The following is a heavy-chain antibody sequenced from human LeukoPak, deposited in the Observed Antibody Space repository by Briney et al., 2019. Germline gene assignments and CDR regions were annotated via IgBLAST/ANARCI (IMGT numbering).Heavy chain of an antibody. J-gene: IGHJ4*02. CDR3: ARDSTDGGS. CDR1: GGTFSSYA. CDR2: IIPILGIA. D-gene: IGHD5-24*01. V-gene: IGHV1-69*04. Sequence: SVKVSCKASGGTFSSYAISWVRQAPGQGLEWMGRIIPILGIANYAQKFQGRVTIAADKSTSTAYMELSSLRSEDTAVYYCARDSTDGGSWGQGTLVTVSS.